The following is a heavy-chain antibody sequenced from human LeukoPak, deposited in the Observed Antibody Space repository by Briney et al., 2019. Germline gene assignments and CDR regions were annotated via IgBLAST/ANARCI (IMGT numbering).Heavy chain of an antibody. J-gene: IGHJ3*02. D-gene: IGHD3-22*01. CDR2: INHSGST. CDR3: ARVGSSGYSFSYAFDI. V-gene: IGHV4-34*01. Sequence: SETLSLTCAVYGGSFSGYYWSWIRQPPGKGLEWIGEINHSGSTNYSPSLKSRVTISVDTSKNQFSLKLSSVTAADTAVYYCARVGSSGYSFSYAFDIWGQGTMVTVSS. CDR1: GGSFSGYY.